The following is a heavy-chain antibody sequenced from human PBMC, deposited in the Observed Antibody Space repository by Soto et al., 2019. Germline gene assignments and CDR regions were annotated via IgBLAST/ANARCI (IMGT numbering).Heavy chain of an antibody. CDR3: AERGELWSGYLGRLN. J-gene: IGHJ4*02. CDR1: GFTFSSYA. CDR2: ISGSGGST. D-gene: IGHD3-3*01. V-gene: IGHV3-23*01. Sequence: EVQLLESGGGLVQPGGSLRLSCAASGFTFSSYAMSWVRQAPGKGLEWVSAISGSGGSTYYADSVKGRFTISRDNSKNTLYLQMNSLRAEDTAVSYCAERGELWSGYLGRLNWGQGTLVTVSS.